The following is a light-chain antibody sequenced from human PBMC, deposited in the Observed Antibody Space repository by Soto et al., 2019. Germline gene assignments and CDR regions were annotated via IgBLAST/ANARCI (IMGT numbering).Light chain of an antibody. CDR2: RNN. CDR3: AAWDDSLDGPV. CDR1: SSNIGVNY. V-gene: IGLV1-47*01. Sequence: QSVLTQPPSASGTPGQRVTISCSGSSSNIGVNYVYWYLQLPGTAPKLLIYRNNQRPSGFPDRFSGSKSGTSASLAISGLRSEDEADYYCAAWDDSLDGPVFGTGTKVTVL. J-gene: IGLJ1*01.